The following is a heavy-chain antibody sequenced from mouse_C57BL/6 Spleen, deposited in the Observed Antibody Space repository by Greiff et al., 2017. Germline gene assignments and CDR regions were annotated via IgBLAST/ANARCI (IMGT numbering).Heavy chain of an antibody. V-gene: IGHV1-80*01. CDR1: GYAFSSYW. CDR3: AREVGSGYYFDY. D-gene: IGHD3-2*02. J-gene: IGHJ2*01. CDR2: IYPGDGDT. Sequence: VQLQQSGAELVKPGASVKISCKASGYAFSSYWLNWVKQRPGQGLEWIGQIYPGDGDTNYNGKFKGKATLTADKSSSTAYMQLSSLTSEDSAVYFCAREVGSGYYFDYWGQGTTLTVSS.